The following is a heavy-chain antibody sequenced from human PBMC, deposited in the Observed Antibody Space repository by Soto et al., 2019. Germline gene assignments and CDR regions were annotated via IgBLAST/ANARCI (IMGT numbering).Heavy chain of an antibody. CDR2: IYTAGGT. D-gene: IGHD2-2*01. J-gene: IGHJ5*02. CDR3: ARALPVAKGGFDP. V-gene: IGHV3-53*02. Sequence: EVQLVETGGGLIQPGGSLRLSCAASGFTVSNTYMTWVRQPPGKGLECVSVIYTAGGTNYADSVKGRFIISRDNSKNTLYLQMNSLRAEDTAEYYCARALPVAKGGFDPWGQGTLVTVSS. CDR1: GFTVSNTY.